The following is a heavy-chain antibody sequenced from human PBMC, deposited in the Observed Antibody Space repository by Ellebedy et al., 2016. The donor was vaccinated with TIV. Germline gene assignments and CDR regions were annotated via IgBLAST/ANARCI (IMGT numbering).Heavy chain of an antibody. V-gene: IGHV3-30-3*01. CDR1: GFTFSSYA. CDR3: ARDSRIQLWWCYFDF. Sequence: GESLKISCAASGFTFSSYAMHWVRQAPGKGLGWVAVISYDGSNKYYAASVTGRFTISRDNSKNTLHLQMNSLRAEDTAVYYCARDSRIQLWWCYFDFWGQGTLVTVSS. D-gene: IGHD5-18*01. J-gene: IGHJ4*02. CDR2: ISYDGSNK.